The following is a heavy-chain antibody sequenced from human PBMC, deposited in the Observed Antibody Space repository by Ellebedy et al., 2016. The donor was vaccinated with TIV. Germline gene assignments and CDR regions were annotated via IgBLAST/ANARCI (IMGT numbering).Heavy chain of an antibody. CDR3: ARDQDGSGNYGGY. CDR1: GYTSINYY. CDR2: INPTGGNT. Sequence: ASVKVSCKASGYTSINYYMHWVRQAPGQGLVWMGIINPTGGNTNYAQRFQGRVSMTTDTSTSIVYMELSSLRSDDTAVYYCARDQDGSGNYGGYWGPGTQVTVSS. D-gene: IGHD3-10*01. V-gene: IGHV1-46*01. J-gene: IGHJ4*02.